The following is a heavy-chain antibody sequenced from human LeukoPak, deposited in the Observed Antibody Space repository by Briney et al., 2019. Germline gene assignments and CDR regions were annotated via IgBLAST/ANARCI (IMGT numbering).Heavy chain of an antibody. J-gene: IGHJ4*02. CDR2: ISSSGSTI. Sequence: PGGSLRLSCAASGFTFSSYEMNWVRRAPGKGLEWVSYISSSGSTIYYADSVKGRFTISRDNAKNSLYLQMNSLRAEDTAIYYCARDLGGCSGGSCYHLDYWGQGTLVTVSS. V-gene: IGHV3-48*03. CDR3: ARDLGGCSGGSCYHLDY. D-gene: IGHD2-15*01. CDR1: GFTFSSYE.